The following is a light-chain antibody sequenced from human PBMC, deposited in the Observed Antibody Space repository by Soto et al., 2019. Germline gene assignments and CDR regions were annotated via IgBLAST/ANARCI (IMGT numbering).Light chain of an antibody. CDR2: GAS. J-gene: IGKJ1*01. CDR3: QQYNNWWT. V-gene: IGKV3-15*01. Sequence: EVVMTQSPATLSVSPGERATLSCRASQSVSEYLAWYQQKPGQAPRLLIYGASTRATGIPARFSGSGSGTEFTLTISSLQSEDFAVYYCQQYNNWWTFGQGTKVDIK. CDR1: QSVSEY.